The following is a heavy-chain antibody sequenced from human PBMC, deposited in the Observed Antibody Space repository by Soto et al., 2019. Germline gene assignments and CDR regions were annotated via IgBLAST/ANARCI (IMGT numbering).Heavy chain of an antibody. V-gene: IGHV4-59*01. D-gene: IGHD5-12*01. CDR3: AKGPRGDGYNPCYYYGLDV. CDR1: GGSISSYY. Sequence: SETLSLTCTVSGGSISSYYWTWIRQPPGKGLEWIGYIYYSGSTNYNPSLKTRVTISLDTSKNQFSLKLTSVTAADTAVYYCAKGPRGDGYNPCYYYGLDVWGQGTTVTVSS. CDR2: IYYSGST. J-gene: IGHJ6*02.